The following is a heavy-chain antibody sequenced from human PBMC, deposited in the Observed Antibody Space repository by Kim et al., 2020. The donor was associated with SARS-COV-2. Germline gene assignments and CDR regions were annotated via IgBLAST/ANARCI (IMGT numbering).Heavy chain of an antibody. Sequence: GGSLRLSCAASGFTFDDYAMHWVRQAPGKGLEWVSGISWNSGSIGYADSVKGRFTICRDNAKNSLYLQMNSLRAEDTALYYCATSHYYGSGSDYYYYGMDVWGQGTTVTVSS. V-gene: IGHV3-9*01. CDR2: ISWNSGSI. CDR3: ATSHYYGSGSDYYYYGMDV. D-gene: IGHD3-10*01. J-gene: IGHJ6*02. CDR1: GFTFDDYA.